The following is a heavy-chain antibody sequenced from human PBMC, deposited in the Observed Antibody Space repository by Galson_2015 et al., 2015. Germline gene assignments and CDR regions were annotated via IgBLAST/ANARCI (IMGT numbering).Heavy chain of an antibody. J-gene: IGHJ3*02. V-gene: IGHV3-11*04. CDR2: ISSSGSTI. D-gene: IGHD6-13*01. CDR1: GFTFSDYY. CDR3: ARDRVAAAASDAFEI. Sequence: SLRLSCAASGFTFSDYYMSWIRQAPGKGLEWISYISSSGSTIYYADSVKGRFTISRDNAKNTLYLQMNSLRAEDTAVYYCARDRVAAAASDAFEIWGQGTMVTVSS.